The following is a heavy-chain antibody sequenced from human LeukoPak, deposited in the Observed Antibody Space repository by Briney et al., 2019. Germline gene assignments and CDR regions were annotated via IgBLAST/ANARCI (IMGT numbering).Heavy chain of an antibody. CDR1: GGTFSSYA. CDR3: ATEVVVAATLQLGY. Sequence: SVKVSCKASGGTFSSYAISWVRQAPGQGLEWMGGIIPIFGTADCAQKFQGRVTITTDESTSTAYMELSSLRSEDTAVYYCATEVVVAATLQLGYWGQGTLVTVSS. V-gene: IGHV1-69*05. J-gene: IGHJ4*02. CDR2: IIPIFGTA. D-gene: IGHD2-15*01.